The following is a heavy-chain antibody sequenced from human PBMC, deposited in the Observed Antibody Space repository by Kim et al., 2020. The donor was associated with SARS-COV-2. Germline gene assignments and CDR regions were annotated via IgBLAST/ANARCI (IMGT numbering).Heavy chain of an antibody. CDR1: GGSISSGGYY. Sequence: SETLSLTCTVSGGSISSGGYYWSWIRQHPGKGLEWIGYIYYSGSTYYNPSLKSRVTISVDTSKNQFSLKLSSVTAADTAVYYCARDARWFGELYFDYWGQGTLVTVSS. CDR3: ARDARWFGELYFDY. D-gene: IGHD3-10*01. V-gene: IGHV4-31*03. J-gene: IGHJ4*02. CDR2: IYYSGST.